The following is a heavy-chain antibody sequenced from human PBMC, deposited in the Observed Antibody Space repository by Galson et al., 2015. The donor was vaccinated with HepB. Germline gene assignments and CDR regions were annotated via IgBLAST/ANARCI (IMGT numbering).Heavy chain of an antibody. V-gene: IGHV4-31*03. Sequence: TLSLTCTVSGGSISSGGYYWRWTRQHPGKGLEWIGYNYYSGSTYYNPSIKSRVTISVDTSKNQFSLKLSSVTAADTAVYYCARALAGRFLEWSPFSQNNWFDPWGQGTLVTVSS. CDR3: ARALAGRFLEWSPFSQNNWFDP. D-gene: IGHD3-3*01. CDR2: NYYSGST. J-gene: IGHJ5*02. CDR1: GGSISSGGYY.